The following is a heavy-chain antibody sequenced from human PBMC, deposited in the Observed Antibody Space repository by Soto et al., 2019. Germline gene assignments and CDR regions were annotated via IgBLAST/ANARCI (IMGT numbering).Heavy chain of an antibody. Sequence: GGSLRLSCAASGFTFRSYAMHWVRQAPGKGLEWVAVISYDGSNKYYADSVKGRFTISRDNSKNTLYLQMNSLRAEDTAVYYCARDHTVTPPGFDYYYYGMDVWGQGTTVTVSS. J-gene: IGHJ6*02. V-gene: IGHV3-30-3*01. CDR3: ARDHTVTPPGFDYYYYGMDV. CDR2: ISYDGSNK. CDR1: GFTFRSYA. D-gene: IGHD4-17*01.